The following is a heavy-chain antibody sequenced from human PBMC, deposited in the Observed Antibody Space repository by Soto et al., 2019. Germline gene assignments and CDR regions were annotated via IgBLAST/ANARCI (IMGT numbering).Heavy chain of an antibody. CDR1: GYTFTGYY. Sequence: ASVKVSCKASGYTFTGYYMHWVRQAPGQGLEWMGWINPNSGGTNYVQKFQGRVTMTRDTSISTAYMELSRLRSDDTAVYYCARERGYSSSPASWGQGTLVTVSS. CDR2: INPNSGGT. V-gene: IGHV1-2*02. J-gene: IGHJ5*02. CDR3: ARERGYSSSPAS. D-gene: IGHD6-13*01.